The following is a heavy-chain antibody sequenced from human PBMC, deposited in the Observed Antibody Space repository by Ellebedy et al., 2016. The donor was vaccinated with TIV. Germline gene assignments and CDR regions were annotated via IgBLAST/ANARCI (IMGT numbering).Heavy chain of an antibody. CDR1: GFTLSASA. CDR3: IGDCTSRNCHN. CDR2: IRSKANSDAP. V-gene: IGHV3-73*01. D-gene: IGHD2-8*01. Sequence: PGGSLRLSCAASGFTLSASAMHWVRQPPGKGLEWIGRIRSKANSDAPAYASSVEGRFTIFRDDSKNMAYLQMNGLKTEDTAVYYCIGDCTSRNCHNWGQGALVTVSS. J-gene: IGHJ1*01.